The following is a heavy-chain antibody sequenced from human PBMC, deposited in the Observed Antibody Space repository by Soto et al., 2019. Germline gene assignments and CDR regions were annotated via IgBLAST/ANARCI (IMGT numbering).Heavy chain of an antibody. V-gene: IGHV3-48*03. CDR2: ISSSGSTI. Sequence: PGGSLRLSCAASGFTFSSYEMNWVRQAPGKGLEWVSYISSSGSTIYYADSVKGRFTISRDSAKNSLYLQMNSLRAEDTAVYYCARGFIVATTPFDYWGQGTLVTVS. CDR1: GFTFSSYE. J-gene: IGHJ4*02. D-gene: IGHD5-12*01. CDR3: ARGFIVATTPFDY.